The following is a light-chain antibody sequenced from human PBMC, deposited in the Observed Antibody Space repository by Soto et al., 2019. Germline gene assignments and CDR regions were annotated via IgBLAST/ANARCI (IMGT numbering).Light chain of an antibody. CDR2: GAS. CDR1: QSVSSSY. V-gene: IGKV3-20*01. Sequence: EIVLPQSPGTLSLSPGERATLSCRASQSVSSSYLAWYQQKPGQSPRLLIYGASSRATGIPDRFSCSGSGTDFTLNLSRLEPEDFAVYYCQQYGSSPREYTFGQGTKLEIK. CDR3: QQYGSSPREYT. J-gene: IGKJ2*01.